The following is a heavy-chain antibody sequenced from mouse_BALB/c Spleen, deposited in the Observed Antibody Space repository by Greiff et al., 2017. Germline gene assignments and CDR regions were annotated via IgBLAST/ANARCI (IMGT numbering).Heavy chain of an antibody. CDR2: ISSGGST. V-gene: IGHV5-6-5*01. CDR3: ASDMMVEDFDY. J-gene: IGHJ2*01. D-gene: IGHD2-3*01. CDR1: GFTFSSYA. Sequence: EVQVVESGGGLVKPGGSLKLSCAASGFTFSSYAMSWVRQTPEKRLEWVASISSGGSTYYPDSVKGRFTISRDNARNILYLQMSSLRSEDTAMYYCASDMMVEDFDYWGQGTTLTVSS.